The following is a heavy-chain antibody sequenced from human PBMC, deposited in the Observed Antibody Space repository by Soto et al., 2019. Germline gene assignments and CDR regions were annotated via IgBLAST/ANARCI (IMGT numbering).Heavy chain of an antibody. CDR2: ISWDGGST. D-gene: IGHD4-17*01. CDR3: AKDVDPDYGGNHRYFDY. J-gene: IGHJ4*02. CDR1: GFTFDDYA. V-gene: IGHV3-43D*03. Sequence: GGSLRLSCAASGFTFDDYAMHWVRQAPGKGLEWVSLISWDGGSTYYADSVKGRFTISRDNSKNSLYLQMNSLRAEDPALYYCAKDVDPDYGGNHRYFDYWGQGTLVTVSS.